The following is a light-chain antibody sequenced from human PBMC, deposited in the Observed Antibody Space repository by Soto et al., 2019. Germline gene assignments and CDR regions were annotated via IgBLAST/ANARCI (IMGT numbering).Light chain of an antibody. CDR2: GAS. CDR1: QSVSSNY. CDR3: QQYSSSPLT. Sequence: ELVLTQSPGTLSLSPGERATLSCRTSQSVSSNYLAWYQQKPGQAPRLLIYGASSRATGIPDRFSGSGSGTDFTLTISRLEPEDFAVYHCQQYSSSPLTFGGGTKVDI. J-gene: IGKJ4*01. V-gene: IGKV3-20*01.